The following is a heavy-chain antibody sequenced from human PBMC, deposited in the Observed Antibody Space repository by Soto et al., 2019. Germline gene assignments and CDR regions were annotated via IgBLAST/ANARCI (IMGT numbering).Heavy chain of an antibody. J-gene: IGHJ5*02. CDR3: AREMATIHNWFDP. V-gene: IGHV5-10-1*01. D-gene: IGHD5-12*01. CDR2: IDPSDSYT. Sequence: XESLKISFKGSGDSFTSYWISWVRQMPGKGLEWMGRIDPSDSYTNYSPSFQGHVTISADKSISTAYLQWSSLKASDTAMYYCAREMATIHNWFDPWGQGTLVT. CDR1: GDSFTSYW.